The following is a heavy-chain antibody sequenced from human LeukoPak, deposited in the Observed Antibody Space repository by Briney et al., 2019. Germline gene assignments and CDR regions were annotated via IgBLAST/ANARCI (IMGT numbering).Heavy chain of an antibody. V-gene: IGHV3-11*04. CDR2: ISTSGSTI. D-gene: IGHD4-23*01. J-gene: IGHJ4*02. CDR1: GFTFSNYY. Sequence: GGSLRLSCAASGFTFSNYYMSWIRQAPGKGLEWVSHISTSGSTIYYADSVKGRFTISRDNAKNSLYLQMNSLRAEDTAVYYCAMDYGGNSVRVDYWGQGTLVTVSS. CDR3: AMDYGGNSVRVDY.